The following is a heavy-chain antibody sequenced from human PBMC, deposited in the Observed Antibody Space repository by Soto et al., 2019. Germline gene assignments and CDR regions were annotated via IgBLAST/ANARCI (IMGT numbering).Heavy chain of an antibody. CDR1: GFTFDDYA. V-gene: IGHV3-9*01. CDR2: ISWNSGSI. Sequence: GGSLRLSCAASGFTFDDYAMHWVRQAPGKGLEWVSGISWNSGSIGYADSVKGRFTISRDNAKNSLYLQMNSLRAEDTALYYCAARGYSGYPGYWGQGTLVPVSS. CDR3: AARGYSGYPGY. D-gene: IGHD5-12*01. J-gene: IGHJ4*02.